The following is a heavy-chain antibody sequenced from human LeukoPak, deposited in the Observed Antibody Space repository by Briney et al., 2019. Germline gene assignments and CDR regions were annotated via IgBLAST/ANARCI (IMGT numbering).Heavy chain of an antibody. Sequence: GGSLRLSCAASAFSLNAYNMNWVRQAPGKGLEWVSSISYTGTYIYYADSVKGRFTISRDNAQNSLYLQMNSLRAEDTAVYYCAREGYSYGYDAFDIWGQGTMVTVSS. J-gene: IGHJ3*02. D-gene: IGHD5-18*01. CDR2: ISYTGTYI. V-gene: IGHV3-21*01. CDR3: AREGYSYGYDAFDI. CDR1: AFSLNAYN.